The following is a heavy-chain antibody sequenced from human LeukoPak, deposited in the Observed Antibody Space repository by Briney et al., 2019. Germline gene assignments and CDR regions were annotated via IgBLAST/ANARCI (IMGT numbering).Heavy chain of an antibody. CDR1: GYTFTSYD. D-gene: IGHD3-9*01. J-gene: IGHJ6*02. V-gene: IGHV1-8*01. CDR3: ARLRYPFYGMDV. CDR2: MNPNSGNT. Sequence: ASVKVSCKASGYTFTSYDINWVRQATGQGLEWMGWMNPNSGNTGYAQKFQGRVTMTRNTSISTAYMELSSLRSEDTAVYYCARLRYPFYGMDVWGQGTTVTVSS.